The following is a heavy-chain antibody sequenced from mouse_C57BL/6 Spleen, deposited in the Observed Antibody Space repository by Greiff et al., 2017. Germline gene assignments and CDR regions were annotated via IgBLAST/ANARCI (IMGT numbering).Heavy chain of an antibody. Sequence: EVQVVESGGGLVQPKGSLKLSCAASGFSFNTYAMNWVRQAPGKGLEWVARIRSKSNNYATYYADSVKDRFTISRDDSESMLYLQMNNLKTEDTAMYYGVRQIYYGPFDYWGQGTTLTVSS. CDR3: VRQIYYGPFDY. V-gene: IGHV10-1*01. J-gene: IGHJ2*01. CDR2: IRSKSNNYAT. D-gene: IGHD2-1*01. CDR1: GFSFNTYA.